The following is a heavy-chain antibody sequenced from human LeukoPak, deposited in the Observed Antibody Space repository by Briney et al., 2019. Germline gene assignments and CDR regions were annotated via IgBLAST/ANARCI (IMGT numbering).Heavy chain of an antibody. J-gene: IGHJ3*02. V-gene: IGHV3-23*01. CDR1: GFTFSSYA. D-gene: IGHD2-2*01. CDR3: ARSTGYCSSTSCYLDAFDI. CDR2: ISGSGDIT. Sequence: GGSLRLSCAASGFTFSSYAMTWVRQAPGKGLEWVSTISGSGDITYYADSVKGRFTISRENAKNSLYLQMNSLRAGDTAVYYCARSTGYCSSTSCYLDAFDIWGQGTMVTVSS.